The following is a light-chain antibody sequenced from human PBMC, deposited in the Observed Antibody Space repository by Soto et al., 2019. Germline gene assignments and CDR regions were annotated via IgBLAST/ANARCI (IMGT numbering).Light chain of an antibody. Sequence: QSALTQPPSASGSPGHSVTISCTGTSSDVGDYNYVSWYQQHPGKAPKLMIYEVSKRPSGVPDRFSGSKSGNTASLTVSGLQAEDEADYYCTSYAGTNNPYVFGTGTKLTVL. CDR2: EVS. CDR1: SSDVGDYNY. V-gene: IGLV2-8*01. CDR3: TSYAGTNNPYV. J-gene: IGLJ1*01.